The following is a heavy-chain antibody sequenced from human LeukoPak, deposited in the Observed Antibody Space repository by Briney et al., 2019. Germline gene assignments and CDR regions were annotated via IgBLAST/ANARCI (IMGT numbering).Heavy chain of an antibody. CDR2: INHSGST. CDR3: AGPMVRGVISPLDY. CDR1: GGSFGGYY. Sequence: ETLSLTCAVYGGSFGGYYWSWIRQPTGKGLEWIGEINHSGSTNYNPSLKSRVTISVDTSKNQFSLKLSSVTAADTAVYYCAGPMVRGVISPLDYWGQGTLVTVSS. V-gene: IGHV4-34*01. D-gene: IGHD3-10*01. J-gene: IGHJ4*02.